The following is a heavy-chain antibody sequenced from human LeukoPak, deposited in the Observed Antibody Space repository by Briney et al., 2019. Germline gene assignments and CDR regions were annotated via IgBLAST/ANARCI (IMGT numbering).Heavy chain of an antibody. V-gene: IGHV4-4*07. CDR1: GGSISSYY. D-gene: IGHD2-21*02. J-gene: IGHJ4*02. CDR3: ARVGDSATYFDY. CDR2: ILTGGNT. Sequence: SETLSLTCTVSGGSISSYYWSWIRQPAGKGLEWIGRILTGGNTNYNPSLKSRVTMSGDRSKNQFSLKLSSVTAADTAVYYCARVGDSATYFDYWGQGALVTVSS.